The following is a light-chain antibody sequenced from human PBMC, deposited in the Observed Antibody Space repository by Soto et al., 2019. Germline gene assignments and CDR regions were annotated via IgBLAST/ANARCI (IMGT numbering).Light chain of an antibody. Sequence: QSALTQPASVSGSPGQSITISCTGSGRDIGAYDYVSWYQQHPGKAPKLLIYGVNNRPSGVSYRFSASKSAFTASLTISGLQAEDEAHYYCCSSGGSPTYVFGTGTKLTVL. CDR1: GRDIGAYDY. CDR2: GVN. CDR3: CSSGGSPTYV. V-gene: IGLV2-14*01. J-gene: IGLJ1*01.